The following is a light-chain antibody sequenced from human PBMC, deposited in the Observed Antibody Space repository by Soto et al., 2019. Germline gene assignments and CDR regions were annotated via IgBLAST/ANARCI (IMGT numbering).Light chain of an antibody. CDR1: QSVSTN. Sequence: EVMMTQSPATLSVSPGDSVTLSCRASQSVSTNVAWYQEKSGQTPGLLIHGASTTASGTPARFSGSGSGSEFTLTINNLQSEDFAVYYCQQYDNWPCTFGQGTKVEFK. J-gene: IGKJ2*02. CDR2: GAS. V-gene: IGKV3-15*01. CDR3: QQYDNWPCT.